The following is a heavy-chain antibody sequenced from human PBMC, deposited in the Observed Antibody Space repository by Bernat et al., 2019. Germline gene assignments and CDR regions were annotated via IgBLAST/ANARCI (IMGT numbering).Heavy chain of an antibody. D-gene: IGHD6-19*01. V-gene: IGHV3-30*18. CDR3: AKCIDNPNSSGWYSFYYYYGMDV. CDR1: AFTFSSYG. CDR2: ISYDGSTK. Sequence: QVQLVESGGGVVQPGRSLRLSCAASAFTFSSYGMHWVRQAPGKGLVWVAVISYDGSTKYYADSMKGRVTITRDNSKNTLYLQMNSVRAEDTAVYDCAKCIDNPNSSGWYSFYYYYGMDVWGQGTTVTVSS. J-gene: IGHJ6*02.